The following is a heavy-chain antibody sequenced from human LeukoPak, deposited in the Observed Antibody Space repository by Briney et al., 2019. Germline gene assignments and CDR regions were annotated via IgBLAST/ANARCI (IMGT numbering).Heavy chain of an antibody. CDR3: ARENYYYYYMDV. Sequence: NPSETLSLTCTVSGGSISSGGYYWSWIRQPPGKGLEWIGYIYHSGSTYYNPSLKSRVTISVDRSKNQFSLKLSSVTAADTAVYYCARENYYYYYMDVWGKGTTVTVSS. CDR2: IYHSGST. V-gene: IGHV4-30-2*01. CDR1: GGSISSGGYY. J-gene: IGHJ6*03.